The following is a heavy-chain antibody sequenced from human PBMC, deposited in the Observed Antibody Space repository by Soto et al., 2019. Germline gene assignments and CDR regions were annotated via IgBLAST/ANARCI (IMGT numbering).Heavy chain of an antibody. CDR2: IYYSGST. Sequence: SETLSLTCTVSGGSISSYYWSWIRQPPGKGLEWIGYIYYSGSTNYNPSLKSRVTISVDTSKNQFSLKLSSVTAADTAVYYCARVHCGGDCYSIDYFDYWGQGTLVTVSS. CDR3: ARVHCGGDCYSIDYFDY. J-gene: IGHJ4*02. D-gene: IGHD2-21*02. V-gene: IGHV4-59*01. CDR1: GGSISSYY.